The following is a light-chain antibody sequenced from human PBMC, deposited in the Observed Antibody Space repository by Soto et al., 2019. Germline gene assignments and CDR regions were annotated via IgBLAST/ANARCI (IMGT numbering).Light chain of an antibody. CDR2: KAS. CDR3: QHYNSYSEA. CDR1: QTISSW. Sequence: DIHMTQSPSTLSVSVGDVVATAFRASQTISSWLAWYQQKPGKAPKLLIYKASTLKSGVPSRFSGSGSGTEFTLTISSLQPDDFATYYCQHYNSYSEAFGQGTKVDIK. V-gene: IGKV1-5*03. J-gene: IGKJ1*01.